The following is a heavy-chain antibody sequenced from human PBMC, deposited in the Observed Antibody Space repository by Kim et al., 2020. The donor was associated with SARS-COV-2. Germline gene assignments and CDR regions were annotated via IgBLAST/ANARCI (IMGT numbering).Heavy chain of an antibody. Sequence: GGSLRLSCAASGFTVSSNYMSWVRQAPGKGLEWVSVIYSGGSTYYADSVKGRFTISRDNSKNTLYLQMNSLRAEDTAVYYCARGTADYYGSGKFLKGGWFDPWGQGTLVTVSS. V-gene: IGHV3-66*02. J-gene: IGHJ5*02. CDR1: GFTVSSNY. CDR3: ARGTADYYGSGKFLKGGWFDP. CDR2: IYSGGST. D-gene: IGHD3-10*01.